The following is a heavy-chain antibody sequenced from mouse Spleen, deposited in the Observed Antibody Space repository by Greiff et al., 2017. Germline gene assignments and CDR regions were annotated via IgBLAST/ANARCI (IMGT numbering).Heavy chain of an antibody. V-gene: IGHV5-9-1*01. CDR2: ISSGGSYT. CDR3: ARRGTTVVAKDYFDY. J-gene: IGHJ2*01. D-gene: IGHD1-1*01. Sequence: EVKLVESGGDLVKPGGSLKLSCAASGFTFSSYAMSWVRQTPEKRLEWVATISSGGSYTYYPDSVKGRFTISRDNAKNTLYLQMSSLRSEDTAMYYCARRGTTVVAKDYFDYWGQGTTLTVSS. CDR1: GFTFSSYA.